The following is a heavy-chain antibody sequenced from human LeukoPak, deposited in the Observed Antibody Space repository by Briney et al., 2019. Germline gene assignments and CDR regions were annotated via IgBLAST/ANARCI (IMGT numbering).Heavy chain of an antibody. J-gene: IGHJ5*02. V-gene: IGHV1-46*01. CDR3: ARAGRGYSYGGNNWFDP. CDR2: INPSGGST. Sequence: GASVTVSCKASGYTFTSYYMHWVRQAPGQGLEWMGIINPSGGSTSYAQKFQGRVTMTRDMSTSTVYMELSSLRSEDTAVYYCARAGRGYSYGGNNWFDPWGQGTLVTVSS. CDR1: GYTFTSYY. D-gene: IGHD5-18*01.